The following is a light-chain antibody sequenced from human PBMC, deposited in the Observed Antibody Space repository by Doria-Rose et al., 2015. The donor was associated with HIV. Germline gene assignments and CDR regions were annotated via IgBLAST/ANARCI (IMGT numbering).Light chain of an antibody. CDR1: EGIGSW. Sequence: TQPPSSVSASVGDRVTITCRASEGIGSWLAWYRAKPGKAPKLLIYAASSLQSGVPSRYSGSGSGTDFTLTISSLQPEDFATYYCLQHSTYPLTFGGGTKVEIK. J-gene: IGKJ4*01. V-gene: IGKV1-12*01. CDR3: LQHSTYPLT. CDR2: AAS.